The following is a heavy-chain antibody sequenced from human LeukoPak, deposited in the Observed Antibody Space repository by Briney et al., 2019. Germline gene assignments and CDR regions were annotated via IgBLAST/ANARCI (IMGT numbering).Heavy chain of an antibody. D-gene: IGHD5-18*01. V-gene: IGHV4-59*01. Sequence: SETLSLTCTVSGGSISSYYWSWIRQPPGKGLEWIGYIYYSGSTNYNPSLKSRVTISVDTSKNQFSLKLSCVTAADTAVYYCARVEYSYGSYYYYMDVWGKGTTVTVSS. CDR2: IYYSGST. CDR1: GGSISSYY. J-gene: IGHJ6*03. CDR3: ARVEYSYGSYYYYMDV.